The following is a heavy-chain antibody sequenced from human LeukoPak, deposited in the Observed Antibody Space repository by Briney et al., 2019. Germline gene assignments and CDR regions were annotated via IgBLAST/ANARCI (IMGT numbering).Heavy chain of an antibody. V-gene: IGHV1-2*02. J-gene: IGHJ4*02. Sequence: GASVKVSCRASGYIFTGYYMHWVRQAPGQGLEWMGWIDPNSGGTNYAQKFQGRVTMTRDTSLSTAYMELSRLRSDDTAVYYCARDSIGFTIFGNYWGQGTLVTVSS. D-gene: IGHD3-3*01. CDR2: IDPNSGGT. CDR3: ARDSIGFTIFGNY. CDR1: GYIFTGYY.